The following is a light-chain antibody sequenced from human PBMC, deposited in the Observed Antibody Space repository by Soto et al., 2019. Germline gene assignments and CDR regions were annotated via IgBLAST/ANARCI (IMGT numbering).Light chain of an antibody. V-gene: IGLV2-23*01. CDR1: SSDIGSSNL. CDR3: CSFARSSTSYV. CDR2: EGS. Sequence: QLVLTQPASVSGSPGQSITISCTGTSSDIGSSNLVSWYQQHPGKAPKLIIYEGSRRPSGVSGRFSGSKSGNTASLTISGLQAEDEADYYCCSFARSSTSYVFGTGTKLTVL. J-gene: IGLJ1*01.